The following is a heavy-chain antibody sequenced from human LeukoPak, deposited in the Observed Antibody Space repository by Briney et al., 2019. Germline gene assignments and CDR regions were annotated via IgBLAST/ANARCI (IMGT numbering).Heavy chain of an antibody. Sequence: AAVKLSCKASGYTFTNYYIHWMRQAPGQGLEWMGIINPSGGSNSNAQNFQGRVTMTRDTSTSTVYMEMSSLRYEDTAVYYCARVGDSSKSWFDPWGQGNLFRVSS. CDR2: INPSGGSN. V-gene: IGHV1-46*01. CDR3: ARVGDSSKSWFDP. CDR1: GYTFTNYY. D-gene: IGHD6-19*01. J-gene: IGHJ5*02.